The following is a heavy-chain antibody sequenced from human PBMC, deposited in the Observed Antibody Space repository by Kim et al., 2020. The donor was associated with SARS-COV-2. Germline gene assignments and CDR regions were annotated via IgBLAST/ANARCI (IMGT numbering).Heavy chain of an antibody. Sequence: GGSLRLSCAVSGFTFSDNYMMWVRQAPGKGLEWVSVIYANGNTYYADSVKGRFTISRDNSKNTLYLQMNSLKDEDTAVYYCARGAPYSSSWYGLNFWGQGTMVTVSS. CDR2: IYANGNT. CDR3: ARGAPYSSSWYGLNF. V-gene: IGHV3-66*01. D-gene: IGHD6-13*01. J-gene: IGHJ6*02. CDR1: GFTFSDNY.